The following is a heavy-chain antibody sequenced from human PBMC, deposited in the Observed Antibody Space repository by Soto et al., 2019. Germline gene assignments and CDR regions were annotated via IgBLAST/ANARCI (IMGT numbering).Heavy chain of an antibody. CDR2: IFYSGST. J-gene: IGHJ4*02. CDR3: ARWIVDTETFDY. V-gene: IGHV4-59*08. Sequence: SETLSLTCTVPGGSISNYYWSWIRQPPGRGLEWIGHIFYSGSTNYNPSLKSRVTISVDTSKNQFSMTMTSVTAADTAVYDFARWIVDTETFDYWGQGTLVTISS. CDR1: GGSISNYY. D-gene: IGHD5-12*01.